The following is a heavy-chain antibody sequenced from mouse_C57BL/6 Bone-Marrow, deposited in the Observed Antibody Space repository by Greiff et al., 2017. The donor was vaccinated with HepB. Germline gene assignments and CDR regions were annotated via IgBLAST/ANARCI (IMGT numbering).Heavy chain of an antibody. D-gene: IGHD4-1*01. CDR3: AIKLGYFDV. J-gene: IGHJ1*03. CDR1: GYTFTSYW. Sequence: VKLQQPGAELVMPGASVKLSCKASGYTFTSYWMHWVKQRPGQGLEWIGEIDPSDSYTNYNQKFKGKSTLTVDKSSSTAYMQLSSLTSEDSAVYYCAIKLGYFDVWGTGTTVTVSS. CDR2: IDPSDSYT. V-gene: IGHV1-69*01.